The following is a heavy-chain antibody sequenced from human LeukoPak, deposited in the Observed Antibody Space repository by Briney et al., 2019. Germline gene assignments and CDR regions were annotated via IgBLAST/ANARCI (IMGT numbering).Heavy chain of an antibody. J-gene: IGHJ4*02. CDR1: GGTFSSYA. V-gene: IGHV1-69*06. D-gene: IGHD3-10*01. Sequence: SVKVSCKASGGTFSSYAISWVRQAPGQGLEWMGGIIPIFGTANYAQKFQGRVTITADKSTSTAYMELSSLRSEDTAVYYCARLGYYGSGRPEYYFDYWGQGTLVTVSS. CDR2: IIPIFGTA. CDR3: ARLGYYGSGRPEYYFDY.